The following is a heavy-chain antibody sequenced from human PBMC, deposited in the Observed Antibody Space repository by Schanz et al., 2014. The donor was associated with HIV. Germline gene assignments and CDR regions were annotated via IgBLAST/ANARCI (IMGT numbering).Heavy chain of an antibody. CDR2: IWYDGTNK. CDR1: GFTFSNYW. J-gene: IGHJ6*02. D-gene: IGHD3-10*01. Sequence: VQLVESGGGLVQPGGSLRLSCEGSGFTFSNYWMSWVRQAPGKGLEWVAVIWYDGTNKYYADSVKGRFTISRDNSKNTLYLQMKSLRAEDTAVFYCAKEWYYGSGSMDYGLDVWGQGTTVTVSS. V-gene: IGHV3-33*06. CDR3: AKEWYYGSGSMDYGLDV.